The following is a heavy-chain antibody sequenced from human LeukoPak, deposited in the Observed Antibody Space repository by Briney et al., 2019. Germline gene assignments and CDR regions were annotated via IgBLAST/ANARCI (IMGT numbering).Heavy chain of an antibody. CDR1: GFTFSNYW. J-gene: IGHJ5*02. Sequence: GGSLRLSCAASGFTFSNYWMRWVRQAPGKGLVWVSCINNDGSRTIYADSVKGRFTISRDNAKNTLYLQMNSLRADDTAVYYCATGYTYASNWFDPWGQGTLVTVSS. V-gene: IGHV3-74*01. D-gene: IGHD5-18*01. CDR3: ATGYTYASNWFDP. CDR2: INNDGSRT.